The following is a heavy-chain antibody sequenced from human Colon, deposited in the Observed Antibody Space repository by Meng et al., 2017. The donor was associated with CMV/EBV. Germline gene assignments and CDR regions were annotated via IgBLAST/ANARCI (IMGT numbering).Heavy chain of an antibody. CDR2: ITQSGIT. Sequence: LPRGGAGRVRSPASRSLTSPVYGGSCSHYDWSRLRQSPGKGRELIGEITQSGITNYNPSLKSRVIISIDTSYNQFSLKLTAVTVADTAVYYCAGGSSQAWELLHYWGQGSLVTVSS. V-gene: IGHV4-34*01. J-gene: IGHJ4*02. CDR3: AGGSSQAWELLHY. CDR1: GGSCSHYD. D-gene: IGHD1-26*01.